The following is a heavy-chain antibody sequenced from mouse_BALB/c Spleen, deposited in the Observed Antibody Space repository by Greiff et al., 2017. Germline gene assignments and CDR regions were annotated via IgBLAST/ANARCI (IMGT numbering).Heavy chain of an antibody. CDR2: ISTYYGDA. Sequence: QVQLQQSGAELVRPGVSVKISCKGSGYTFTDYAMHWVKQSHAKSLEWIGVISTYYGDASYNQKFKGKATMTVDKSSSTAYMEIARLTSEDSAIYYCARWRNGSMDYWGQGTSVTVSS. CDR3: ARWRNGSMDY. CDR1: GYTFTDYA. J-gene: IGHJ4*01. V-gene: IGHV1S137*01.